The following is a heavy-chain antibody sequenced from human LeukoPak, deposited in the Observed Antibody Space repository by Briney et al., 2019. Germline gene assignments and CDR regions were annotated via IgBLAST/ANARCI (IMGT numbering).Heavy chain of an antibody. CDR2: INGNGGST. V-gene: IGHV3-23*01. CDR3: ARDGGIAAAGTFFDFDY. D-gene: IGHD6-13*01. J-gene: IGHJ4*02. Sequence: GWSLRLSCAASGFTFSGYAMNWVRQAPGKGLEGVSSINGNGGSTYYADSVKGRFTISRDNAKNSLYLKMNSLRAEDTALYYCARDGGIAAAGTFFDFDYWGQGTLVTVSS. CDR1: GFTFSGYA.